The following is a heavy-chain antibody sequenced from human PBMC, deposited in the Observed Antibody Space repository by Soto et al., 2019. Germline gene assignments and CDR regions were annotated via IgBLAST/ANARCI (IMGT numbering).Heavy chain of an antibody. CDR3: ARPFYSWGGHYRNWFDS. J-gene: IGHJ5*01. D-gene: IGHD3-3*01. CDR1: GYTFTSYD. Sequence: ASVKVSCKASGYTFTSYDINWVRQATGQGLEWMGWMNPNSGNTGYAQKFQGRVTMTRNTSISTAYMELSSLRSDDTAVYYCARPFYSWGGHYRNWFDSSGQGTLVTVSS. V-gene: IGHV1-8*01. CDR2: MNPNSGNT.